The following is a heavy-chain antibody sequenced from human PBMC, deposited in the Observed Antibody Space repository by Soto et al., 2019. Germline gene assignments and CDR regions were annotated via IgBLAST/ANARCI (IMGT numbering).Heavy chain of an antibody. CDR2: INHSGST. J-gene: IGHJ4*02. D-gene: IGHD2-15*01. Sequence: QVQLQQWGAGLLKPSETLSLTCAVYGGSFSGYYWSWIRQPAGKGLEWIGEINHSGSTNYNPSLKSRVTISVDTCKNQFSLKLSSVTAADTAVYYCARDGVNCSGGSCLFDYWGQGTLVTVSS. CDR3: ARDGVNCSGGSCLFDY. V-gene: IGHV4-34*01. CDR1: GGSFSGYY.